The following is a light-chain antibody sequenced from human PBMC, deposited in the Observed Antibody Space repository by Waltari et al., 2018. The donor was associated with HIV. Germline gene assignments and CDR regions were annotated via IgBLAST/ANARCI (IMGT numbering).Light chain of an antibody. CDR2: DNN. CDR3: GSWDSSLSSVV. Sequence: VTISCSGSNSTIGNNYVSWYQQLPGTAPKLLIYDNNKRPSGIPDRFSGSKSGTSATLGITGLQTGDEADYYCGSWDSSLSSVVFGGGTKLTVL. CDR1: NSTIGNNY. V-gene: IGLV1-51*01. J-gene: IGLJ2*01.